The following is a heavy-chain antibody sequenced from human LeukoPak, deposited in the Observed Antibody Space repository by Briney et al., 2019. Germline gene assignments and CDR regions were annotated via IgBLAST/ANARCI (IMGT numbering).Heavy chain of an antibody. V-gene: IGHV3-7*01. D-gene: IGHD1/OR15-1a*01. Sequence: QTGGSLTLSCAASGFTFSGSWMSWVRQAPGKGLEWVATIKGDGSGKFYVDSVKGRFAISRDDAKSSLFLQMDSLRSEDTAVYYCTKNTHDYWGQGTLVTVSS. CDR2: IKGDGSGK. CDR1: GFTFSGSW. CDR3: TKNTHDY. J-gene: IGHJ4*02.